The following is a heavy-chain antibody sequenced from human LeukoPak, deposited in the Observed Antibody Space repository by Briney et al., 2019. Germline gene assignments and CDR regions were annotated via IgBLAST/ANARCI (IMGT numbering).Heavy chain of an antibody. CDR3: ASSYDYVWGSYRPPYFDY. V-gene: IGHV4-34*01. CDR2: INHSGST. CDR1: GGSFSGYY. J-gene: IGHJ4*02. Sequence: SETLSLTCAVYGGSFSGYYWSWIRQPPEKGLEWIGEINHSGSTNYNPSLKSRVTISVDTSKNQFSLKLSSVTAADTAVYYCASSYDYVWGSYRPPYFDYWGQGTLVTVSS. D-gene: IGHD3-16*02.